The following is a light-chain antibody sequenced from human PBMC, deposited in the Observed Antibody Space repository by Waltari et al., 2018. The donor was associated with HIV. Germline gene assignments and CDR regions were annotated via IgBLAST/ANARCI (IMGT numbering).Light chain of an antibody. Sequence: QSALTQPPSASGSPGQSVTIPCTGTSSDVGRYDYVSWYQQHPGNAPKLLIYQVNKRPSGVPDRFSGSKSGNTASLTVSGLQAEDEAEYSCTSYAGINPVAFGGGTKLTVL. J-gene: IGLJ2*01. V-gene: IGLV2-8*01. CDR1: SSDVGRYDY. CDR2: QVN. CDR3: TSYAGINPVA.